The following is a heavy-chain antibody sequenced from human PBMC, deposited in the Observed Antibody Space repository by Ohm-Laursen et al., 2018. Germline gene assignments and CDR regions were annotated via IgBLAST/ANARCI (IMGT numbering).Heavy chain of an antibody. CDR3: ARRGHAFDI. CDR2: IYYSGTT. CDR1: GAPISTHY. Sequence: SDTLSLTCTVSGAPISTHYWSWIRQPPGKGLEWIGYIYYSGTTNYNPSLKSRVTISLNTSKNQFSLKLSSVNAADTAVYYCARRGHAFDIWGQGTMVTVSS. V-gene: IGHV4-59*07. J-gene: IGHJ3*02.